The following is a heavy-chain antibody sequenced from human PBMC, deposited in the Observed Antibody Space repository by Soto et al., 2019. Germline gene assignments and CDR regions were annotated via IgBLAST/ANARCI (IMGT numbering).Heavy chain of an antibody. Sequence: QVQLVQSGAEEKKPGASVKVSCKASGYTFTSYAMHWVRQAPGQRLEWMGRINAGNGNTKYSQKFQGRVTITRDTSASTAYMELSSLRSEDTAVYSCARSPTFGGFDIWGQGTMVTVSS. V-gene: IGHV1-3*05. CDR1: GYTFTSYA. CDR3: ARSPTFGGFDI. J-gene: IGHJ3*02. CDR2: INAGNGNT. D-gene: IGHD3-16*01.